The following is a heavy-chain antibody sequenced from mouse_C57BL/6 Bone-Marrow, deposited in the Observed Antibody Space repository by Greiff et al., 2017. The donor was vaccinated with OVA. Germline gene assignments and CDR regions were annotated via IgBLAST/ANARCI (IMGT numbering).Heavy chain of an antibody. J-gene: IGHJ2*01. CDR1: GFTFSDAW. Sequence: EVMLVESGGGLVQPGGSMKLSCAASGFTFSDAWMDWVRQSPEKGLEWVAEIRNKANNHATYYAESVKGRFTISRDDSKSSVYLQMNSLRAEDTGIYYCTGFITTVVAPFDYWGQGTTLTVSS. CDR3: TGFITTVVAPFDY. CDR2: IRNKANNHAT. D-gene: IGHD1-1*01. V-gene: IGHV6-6*01.